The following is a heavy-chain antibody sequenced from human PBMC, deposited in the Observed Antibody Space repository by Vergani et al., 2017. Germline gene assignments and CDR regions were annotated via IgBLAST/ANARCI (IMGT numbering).Heavy chain of an antibody. D-gene: IGHD7-27*01. V-gene: IGHV1-24*01. CDR3: AIPGDPYYYYGMDV. CDR2: FDPEDGET. CDR1: GYTLTELS. Sequence: QVQLVQSGAEVKKPGASVKVSCKVSGYTLTELSMHWVRQAPGKGLEWMGGFDPEDGETIYAQKFQGRVTMTRNTSISTAYMELSSLRSEDTAVYYCAIPGDPYYYYGMDVWGQGTTVTVSS. J-gene: IGHJ6*02.